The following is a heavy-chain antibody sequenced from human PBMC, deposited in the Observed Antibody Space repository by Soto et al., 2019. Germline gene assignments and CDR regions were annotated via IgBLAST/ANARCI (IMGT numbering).Heavy chain of an antibody. CDR1: GYTFTSYY. D-gene: IGHD6-13*01. CDR2: INPSGGRT. J-gene: IGHJ5*02. CDR3: ARDLHIAAAGTKWFDP. Sequence: ASVKVSCKASGYTFTSYYIHWVRQAPGQGLEWMGIINPSGGRTSYAQKFQGRVTMTRDTSTSTVYMELSSLRSEDTAVYYCARDLHIAAAGTKWFDPWGQGTLLTFSS. V-gene: IGHV1-46*01.